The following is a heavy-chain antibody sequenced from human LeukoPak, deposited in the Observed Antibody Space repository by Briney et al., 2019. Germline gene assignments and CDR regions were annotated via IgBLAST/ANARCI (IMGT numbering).Heavy chain of an antibody. CDR1: GGSISSYY. J-gene: IGHJ4*02. CDR2: IYYSGST. D-gene: IGHD6-6*01. Sequence: SETLSLTCTVSGGSISSYYWSWIRQPPGKGLEWIGYIYYSGSTNYNPSLKSRVTISVDTSKNQFSLKLSSVTAADTAVYYCARDMAQLAGFDYWGQGTLVTVSS. CDR3: ARDMAQLAGFDY. V-gene: IGHV4-59*01.